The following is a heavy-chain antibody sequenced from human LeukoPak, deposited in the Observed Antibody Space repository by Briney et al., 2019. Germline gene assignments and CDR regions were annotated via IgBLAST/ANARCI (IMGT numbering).Heavy chain of an antibody. Sequence: PSETLSLTCTVSGGSISSYYWSWIRQPAGKGLEWIGRIYTSGSTNYNPSLKSRVTMSVDTSKNQFSLKLSSVTAADTAVYYCARGRLYYDSSGTTRGENDYWGQGTLVTVSS. D-gene: IGHD3-22*01. V-gene: IGHV4-4*07. CDR3: ARGRLYYDSSGTTRGENDY. CDR2: IYTSGST. J-gene: IGHJ4*02. CDR1: GGSISSYY.